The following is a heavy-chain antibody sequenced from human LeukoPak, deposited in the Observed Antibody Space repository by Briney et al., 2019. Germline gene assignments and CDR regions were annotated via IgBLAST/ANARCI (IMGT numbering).Heavy chain of an antibody. CDR2: IYHSGST. V-gene: IGHV4-38-2*01. J-gene: IGHJ4*02. CDR3: ARRSYYDSSGYYQLGGYNLDY. CDR1: GYSISSGYY. Sequence: PSETLSLTCAVSGYSISSGYYWGWIRQPPGKGLEWIGSIYHSGSTYYNPSLKSRVTISVDTSKNQFSLKLSSVTAADTAVYYCARRSYYDSSGYYQLGGYNLDYWGQGTLVTVSS. D-gene: IGHD3-22*01.